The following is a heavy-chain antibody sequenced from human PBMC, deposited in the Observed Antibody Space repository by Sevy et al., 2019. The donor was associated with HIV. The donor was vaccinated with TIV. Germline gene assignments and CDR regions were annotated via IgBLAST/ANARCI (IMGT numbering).Heavy chain of an antibody. D-gene: IGHD2-2*01. J-gene: IGHJ4*02. V-gene: IGHV3-23*01. CDR3: AREGCSKPHDY. Sequence: GGSLRLSCATSGFPFSNYAMSWVRQAPGKGLEWVSNFCFGGTRIDYADSVKGRFTISRDNSKNTLYLQMNSLRAEDTAIYYCAREGCSKPHDYWGQGTLVTVSS. CDR1: GFPFSNYA. CDR2: FCFGGTRI.